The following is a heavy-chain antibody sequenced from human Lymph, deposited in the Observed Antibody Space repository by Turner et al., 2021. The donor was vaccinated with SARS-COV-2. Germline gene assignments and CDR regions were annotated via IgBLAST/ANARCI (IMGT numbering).Heavy chain of an antibody. V-gene: IGHV3-30-3*01. Sequence: QVQLVGSGGGVVQPGRSLRLACAPAGFTFNNYPMHWVRQAPGKGREWVAVISYDGSNKYYADSVKGRFTISRDNSKNTLYLQMNSLRAEDTAVYYCARDSSGSGTLDYWGQGTLVTVSS. CDR2: ISYDGSNK. J-gene: IGHJ4*02. D-gene: IGHD3-10*01. CDR3: ARDSSGSGTLDY. CDR1: GFTFNNYP.